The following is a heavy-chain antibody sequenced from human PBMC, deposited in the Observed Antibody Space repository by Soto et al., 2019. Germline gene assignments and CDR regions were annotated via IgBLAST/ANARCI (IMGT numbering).Heavy chain of an antibody. J-gene: IGHJ4*02. Sequence: EVQLVESGGGLVKPGGSLRLSCAASGFTFSNAWMTWVRQPPGKGLEWVGQIKSEPDGGTIDYATPVKGRFTISRDDSKNTLYLQMNNLNTADTGVFYCTTSLEWGKLYFDYWGQGTLVTVSS. V-gene: IGHV3-15*01. D-gene: IGHD3-3*01. CDR2: IKSEPDGGTI. CDR1: GFTFSNAW. CDR3: TTSLEWGKLYFDY.